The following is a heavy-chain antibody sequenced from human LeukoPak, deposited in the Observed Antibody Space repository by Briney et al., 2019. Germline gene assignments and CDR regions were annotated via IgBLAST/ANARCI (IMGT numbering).Heavy chain of an antibody. D-gene: IGHD3-22*01. J-gene: IGHJ4*02. Sequence: GASVKVSCKASGYTFTSYYMHWVRQAPGQGLEWMGIINPSGGSTSYAQKFQGRVTMTRDTSTSTVYMVLSSLRSEDTAVYYCARVIGDSSGYYYVSDYWGQGTLVTVSS. CDR3: ARVIGDSSGYYYVSDY. CDR1: GYTFTSYY. V-gene: IGHV1-46*01. CDR2: INPSGGST.